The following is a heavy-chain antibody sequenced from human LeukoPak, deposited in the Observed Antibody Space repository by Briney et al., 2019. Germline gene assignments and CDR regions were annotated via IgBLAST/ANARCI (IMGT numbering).Heavy chain of an antibody. CDR1: GYTFTSYG. V-gene: IGHV1-18*01. D-gene: IGHD2-21*02. Sequence: GASVKVSCKASGYTFTSYGISWVRQAPGQGLEWMGWISAYNGNTNYAQKLQGRVTMTTDTSTSTAYMELRSLRSDDTAVYYCARDSAYCGGDCYPYYFDYWGQGTLVTVSS. CDR3: ARDSAYCGGDCYPYYFDY. CDR2: ISAYNGNT. J-gene: IGHJ4*02.